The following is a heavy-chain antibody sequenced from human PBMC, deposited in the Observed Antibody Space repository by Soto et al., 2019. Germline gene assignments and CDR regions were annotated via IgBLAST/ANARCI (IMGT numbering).Heavy chain of an antibody. J-gene: IGHJ4*02. Sequence: ESGGGVVQPGRSLRLSCAASGFTFSSYAMHWVRQAPGKGLEWVAVISYDGSNKYYADSVKGRFTISRDNSKNTLYLQMNSLRAEDTAVYYCARDRVGANTPDYWGQGTLVTVSS. V-gene: IGHV3-30-3*01. CDR2: ISYDGSNK. D-gene: IGHD1-26*01. CDR3: ARDRVGANTPDY. CDR1: GFTFSSYA.